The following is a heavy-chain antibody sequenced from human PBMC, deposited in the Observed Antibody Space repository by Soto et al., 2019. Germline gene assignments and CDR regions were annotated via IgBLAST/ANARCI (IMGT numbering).Heavy chain of an antibody. CDR3: ACRAGYSSSWEFPYFDY. J-gene: IGHJ4*02. V-gene: IGHV5-51*01. CDR1: GYSFTSYW. D-gene: IGHD6-13*01. CDR2: IYPGDSDT. Sequence: GESLKISCKGSGYSFTSYWIGWVRQMPGKGLEWMGIIYPGDSDTRYSPSFQGQVTISADKSISTAYLQWSSLKASDTAMYYCACRAGYSSSWEFPYFDYWGQGTLVTVSS.